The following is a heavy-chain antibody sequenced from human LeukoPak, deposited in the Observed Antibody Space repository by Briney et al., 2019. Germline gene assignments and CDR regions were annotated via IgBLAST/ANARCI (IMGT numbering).Heavy chain of an antibody. J-gene: IGHJ3*02. CDR1: GFTFSSYA. D-gene: IGHD3-10*01. V-gene: IGHV3-23*01. Sequence: PGGSLRLSCAASGFTFSSYAMGWVRQAPGKGLEWVSTIGGSGGSTYYADSVKGRFTISRDNSKNTLYLQMNSLRVEDTAVYYCAKDMRLWFGELPDFDIWGQGTMVTVSS. CDR2: IGGSGGST. CDR3: AKDMRLWFGELPDFDI.